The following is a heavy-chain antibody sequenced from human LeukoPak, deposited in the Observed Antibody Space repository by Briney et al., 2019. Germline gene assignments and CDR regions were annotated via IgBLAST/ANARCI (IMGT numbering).Heavy chain of an antibody. J-gene: IGHJ4*02. V-gene: IGHV1-8*01. CDR1: GYTFTSYD. CDR3: ARTSYDSSDYYFDY. D-gene: IGHD3-22*01. CDR2: MNPNSGNT. Sequence: GASVKVSCKASGYTFTSYDINWVRQATGQGLEWMGWMNPNSGNTGYAQKFQGRVTMTRNTSISTAYMELSSLISEDTANYYCARTSYDSSDYYFDYWGQGTLVTVSS.